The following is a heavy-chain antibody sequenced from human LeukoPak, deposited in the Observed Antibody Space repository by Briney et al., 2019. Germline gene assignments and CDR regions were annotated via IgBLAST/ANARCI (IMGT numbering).Heavy chain of an antibody. CDR3: ARDIGTWPNSLFDY. CDR1: GFIFSNYG. CDR2: IWSDGSKK. D-gene: IGHD4-23*01. J-gene: IGHJ4*02. V-gene: IGHV3-33*01. Sequence: GRSLRLSCAASGFIFSNYGFHWVRQAPGKGLEWVALIWSDGSKKYYTDSVKGRFTISRDDSKNALFLQMNSLRAEDMAVYYCARDIGTWPNSLFDYWGQGNLVTVSS.